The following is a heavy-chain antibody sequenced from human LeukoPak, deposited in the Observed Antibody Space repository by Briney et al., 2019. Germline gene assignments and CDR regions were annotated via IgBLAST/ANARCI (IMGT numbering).Heavy chain of an antibody. J-gene: IGHJ4*02. V-gene: IGHV3-48*01. D-gene: IGHD6-13*01. CDR3: ARGAAGAGSRGDY. CDR2: ISSSGSSI. Sequence: GGSLRLSCAASGFTFSSYSMTWVRQAPGKGLEWVSYISSSGSSIYYVDSVKGRFTISRDNGKNSLYLQMNSLRAEDTAVYYCARGAAGAGSRGDYWGRGTLVTVSS. CDR1: GFTFSSYS.